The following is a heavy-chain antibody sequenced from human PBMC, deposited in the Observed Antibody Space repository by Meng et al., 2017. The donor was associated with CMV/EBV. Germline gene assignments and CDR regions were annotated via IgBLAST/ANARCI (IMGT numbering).Heavy chain of an antibody. D-gene: IGHD6-6*01. Sequence: GESLKISCAASGFTFDDYGMSWVRQAPGKGLEWVSGINWNGGSTGYADSVKGRFTISRDNAKNSLYLHMNSLRAEDTAVYYCARGAARLSPDDYWGQGTLVTVSS. CDR2: INWNGGST. CDR3: ARGAARLSPDDY. J-gene: IGHJ4*02. V-gene: IGHV3-20*04. CDR1: GFTFDDYG.